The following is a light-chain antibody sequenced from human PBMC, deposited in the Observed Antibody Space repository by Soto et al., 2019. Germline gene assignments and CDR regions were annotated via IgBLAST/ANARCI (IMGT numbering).Light chain of an antibody. Sequence: QSALTQPPSVSGSPGQSVTISCTGTSSDVGGYNYVSWYQQHPGKAPKLMIYDVSKRPSGVPDRFSGSKSGNTASLTISGVEDEDDFYYCCYSCAGSYVFGTGTKLTVL. V-gene: IGLV2-11*01. CDR3: YSCAGSYV. J-gene: IGLJ1*01. CDR2: DVS. CDR1: SSDVGGYNY.